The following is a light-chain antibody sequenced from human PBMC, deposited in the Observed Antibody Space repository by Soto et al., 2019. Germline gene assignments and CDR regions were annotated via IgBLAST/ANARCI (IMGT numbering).Light chain of an antibody. CDR1: QGISSY. CDR3: QQYYSYPQT. CDR2: AAS. Sequence: AIRITQSPSSLSSSTGDRVTITCLSSQGISSYLAWYQQKPGKAPKLLIYAASTLQSGVPSRFSGSGSGTDFTLTISCLQSEDFATYYCQQYYSYPQTFGQGTRWIS. V-gene: IGKV1-8*01. J-gene: IGKJ1*01.